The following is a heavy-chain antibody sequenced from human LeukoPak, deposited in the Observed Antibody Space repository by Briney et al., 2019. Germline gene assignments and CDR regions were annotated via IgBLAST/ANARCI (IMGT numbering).Heavy chain of an antibody. J-gene: IGHJ6*03. Sequence: PGGSLRLSCAASGFTFSTYWMSWVRQAPGKGLVWVSGINSDGGSTSYADSVKGRFTISRDNAKNALYLQINSLRAEDTAVYYCARGVQSSLYYYYYYYMDVWGKGTTVTVSS. CDR1: GFTFSTYW. V-gene: IGHV3-74*01. CDR2: INSDGGST. D-gene: IGHD1-1*01. CDR3: ARGVQSSLYYYYYYYMDV.